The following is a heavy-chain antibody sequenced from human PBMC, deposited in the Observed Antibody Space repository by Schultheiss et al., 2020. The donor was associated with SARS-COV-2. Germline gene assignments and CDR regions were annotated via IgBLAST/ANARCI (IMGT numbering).Heavy chain of an antibody. V-gene: IGHV3-33*08. D-gene: IGHD6-13*01. CDR1: GFTFSTYS. J-gene: IGHJ4*02. CDR2: IWYDGSNK. CDR3: ARDQAAGTDY. Sequence: GGSLRLSCVVSGFTFSTYSMNWVRQAPGKGLEWVAVIWYDGSNKYYADSVKGRFTISRDNSKNTLYLQMNSLRAEDTAVYYCARDQAAGTDYWGQGTLVTVSS.